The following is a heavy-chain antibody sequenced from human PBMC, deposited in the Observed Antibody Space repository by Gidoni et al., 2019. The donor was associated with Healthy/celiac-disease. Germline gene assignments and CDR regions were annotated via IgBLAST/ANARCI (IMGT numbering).Heavy chain of an antibody. D-gene: IGHD1-7*01. Sequence: EVQLVDSGGGLVQPGGSLRLSCASSVFTFSSYWMHWVRQAQGKGLLWVSRIKRDGSSTSYEDSVKCRFTISRDNAKNTLYLKMNSLRAEDTAVYYCARMTGTPPIGWGQGTLVTVSS. J-gene: IGHJ4*02. CDR3: ARMTGTPPIG. CDR2: IKRDGSST. CDR1: VFTFSSYW. V-gene: IGHV3-74*01.